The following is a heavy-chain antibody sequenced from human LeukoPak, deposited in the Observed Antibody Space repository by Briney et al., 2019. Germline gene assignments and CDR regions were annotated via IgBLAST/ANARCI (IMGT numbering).Heavy chain of an antibody. CDR1: GFTVSSNY. D-gene: IGHD2-21*02. CDR3: ASGNKVTALDY. CDR2: IYSGGST. J-gene: IGHJ4*02. Sequence: GGSLRLSCVASGFTVSSNYMSWVRQAPGKGLEWVSIIYSGGSTYYTNSVKGRFTISRDNSQNTLYPQMNTLRAEDTAVYHCASGNKVTALDYWGQGTQVTVSS. V-gene: IGHV3-53*01.